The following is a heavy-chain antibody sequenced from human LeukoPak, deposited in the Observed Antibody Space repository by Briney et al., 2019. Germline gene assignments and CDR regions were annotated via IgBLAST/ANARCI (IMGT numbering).Heavy chain of an antibody. CDR3: GREVLLWFGFDP. CDR2: INHSRST. V-gene: IGHV4-34*01. CDR1: GVSFSGYY. Sequence: SETLSLTCAVYGVSFSGYYWSWIRQPPGKGLEWIGEINHSRSTNYNPSLNSLVTISVDTSKNQFFLKLSSVTAEETAVYYCGREVLLWFGFDPWGQGTLVTVSS. J-gene: IGHJ5*02. D-gene: IGHD3-10*01.